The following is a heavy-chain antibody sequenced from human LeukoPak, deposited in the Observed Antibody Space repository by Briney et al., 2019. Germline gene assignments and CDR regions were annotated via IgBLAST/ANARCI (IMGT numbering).Heavy chain of an antibody. CDR3: ARSYYYDSSHTVDY. J-gene: IGHJ4*02. D-gene: IGHD3-22*01. CDR2: ISVSGGST. Sequence: GGSLRLSCAASGFTFSSYAMSWVRQAPGKGLEWVSGISVSGGSTHYADSVKGRFTISRDNSKNTLYLQMNSLRAEDTAVYYCARSYYYDSSHTVDYWGQGTLVTVSS. CDR1: GFTFSSYA. V-gene: IGHV3-23*01.